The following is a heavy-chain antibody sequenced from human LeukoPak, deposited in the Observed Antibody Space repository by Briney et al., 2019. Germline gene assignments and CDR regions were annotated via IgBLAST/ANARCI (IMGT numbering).Heavy chain of an antibody. V-gene: IGHV1-8*01. CDR3: ARGLLWDSSTDY. J-gene: IGHJ4*02. Sequence: GSVKVSCKASGYTFTSYDINWVRQATGKGLEWMGWMKPNSGKKGYAKKFQGRVTMTRIPSISTAYVELSRLRSEDTAVYYCARGLLWDSSTDYWGQGTLLTVSS. CDR2: MKPNSGKK. CDR1: GYTFTSYD. D-gene: IGHD1-26*01.